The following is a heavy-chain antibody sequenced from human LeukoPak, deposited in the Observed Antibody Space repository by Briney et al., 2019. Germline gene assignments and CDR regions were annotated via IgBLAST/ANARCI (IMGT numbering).Heavy chain of an antibody. CDR3: ARVDIAAASGIDY. J-gene: IGHJ4*02. D-gene: IGHD6-13*01. CDR2: IYHSGST. V-gene: IGHV4-30-2*01. CDR1: GGSISSGGYS. Sequence: SETLSLTCAVSGGSISSGGYSWIWIRQPPGKGLEWIGYIYHSGSTYYNPSLKSRVTISVDRSKNQFSLKLSSVTAADTAVYYCARVDIAAASGIDYWGQGTLVTVSS.